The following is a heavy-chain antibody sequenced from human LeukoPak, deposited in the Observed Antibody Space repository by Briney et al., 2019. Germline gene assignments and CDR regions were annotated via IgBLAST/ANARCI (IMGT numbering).Heavy chain of an antibody. Sequence: GGSLRLSCATSGFTFSNAWMNWVRQAPGKGLEWVGRIRSNSDGGTIDYAAPVKGRFTLSRDDSKTTLYLQMNSLQTEDTAVYYCATDFYDSTWSQGTLVTVSS. V-gene: IGHV3-15*07. CDR2: IRSNSDGGTI. J-gene: IGHJ5*02. CDR3: ATDFYDST. D-gene: IGHD3-22*01. CDR1: GFTFSNAW.